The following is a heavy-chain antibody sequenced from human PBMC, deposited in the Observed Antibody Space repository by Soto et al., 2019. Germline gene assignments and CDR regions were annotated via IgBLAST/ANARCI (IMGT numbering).Heavy chain of an antibody. J-gene: IGHJ2*01. CDR2: ISGSGGST. CDR3: AKRTVGWYLDL. CDR1: GFTFSSYA. V-gene: IGHV3-23*01. D-gene: IGHD4-17*01. Sequence: PGGSLRLSCAVSGFTFSSYAMNWVRQAPGKGLEWVSVISGSGGSTYYADAVKGRFTISRDNSKNTLYLQMNSLRAEDTAVYYCAKRTVGWYLDLWGRGTLVTVPS.